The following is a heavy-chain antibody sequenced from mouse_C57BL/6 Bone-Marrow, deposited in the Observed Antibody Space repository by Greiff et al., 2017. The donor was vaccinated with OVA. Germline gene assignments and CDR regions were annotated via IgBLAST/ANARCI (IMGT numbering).Heavy chain of an antibody. Sequence: QVQLQQPGTELVKPGASVKLSCKASGYTFTSYWMHWVKQRPGQGLEWIGNINPSNGGTNYNEKFKSKATLTVDKSSSTAYMQLSSLISEDSAVYYWAKDKPLFTTVVYFDYWGQGTTLTVSS. CDR3: AKDKPLFTTVVYFDY. CDR2: INPSNGGT. J-gene: IGHJ2*01. CDR1: GYTFTSYW. D-gene: IGHD1-1*01. V-gene: IGHV1-53*01.